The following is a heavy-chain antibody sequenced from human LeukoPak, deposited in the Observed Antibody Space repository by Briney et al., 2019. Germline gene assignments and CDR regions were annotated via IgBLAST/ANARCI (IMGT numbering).Heavy chain of an antibody. V-gene: IGHV3-30-3*01. D-gene: IGHD2-15*01. CDR3: ARDSGYCSGGSCYSWFDP. Sequence: GGSLRLSCAASGFTFSSYAMHWVRQAPGKGLEWVAVISYGGSNKYYADSVKGRFTISRDNSKNTLYLQMNSLRAEDTAVYYCARDSGYCSGGSCYSWFDPWGQGTLVTVSS. CDR2: ISYGGSNK. J-gene: IGHJ5*02. CDR1: GFTFSSYA.